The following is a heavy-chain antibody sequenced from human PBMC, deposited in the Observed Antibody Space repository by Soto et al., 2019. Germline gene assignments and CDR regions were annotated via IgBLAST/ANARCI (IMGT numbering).Heavy chain of an antibody. Sequence: EVQMVESGGGLVQPGGSLRLSCAASGFTFSDHCMDWVRQAPGRGLEWVGRTRDKANSYTTEYAASVKGRFTISRDDSKNSLYLQMNSLKTEDTAVYYCARGDDYNDGVYASDIWGQGTMVTVSS. CDR3: ARGDDYNDGVYASDI. CDR2: TRDKANSYTT. J-gene: IGHJ3*02. V-gene: IGHV3-72*01. CDR1: GFTFSDHC. D-gene: IGHD4-4*01.